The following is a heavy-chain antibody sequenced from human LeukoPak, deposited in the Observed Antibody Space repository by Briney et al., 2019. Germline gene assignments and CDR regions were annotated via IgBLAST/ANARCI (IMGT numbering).Heavy chain of an antibody. Sequence: ASVTVSCKVSGYTLTELSMHWVRQAPGKGRERMGGFDPEDGETIYAQKFQGRVTMTEDTSTDTAYMELSSLRSEDTAVYYCATGPTSIAARVGRLDYWGQGTLVTVSS. J-gene: IGHJ4*02. CDR3: ATGPTSIAARVGRLDY. V-gene: IGHV1-24*01. CDR1: GYTLTELS. CDR2: FDPEDGET. D-gene: IGHD6-6*01.